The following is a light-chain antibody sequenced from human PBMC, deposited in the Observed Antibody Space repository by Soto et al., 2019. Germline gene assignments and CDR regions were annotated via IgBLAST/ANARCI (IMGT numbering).Light chain of an antibody. V-gene: IGKV3-20*01. CDR2: GAS. J-gene: IGKJ1*01. CDR1: QSVTSNY. Sequence: ILFAPSPGTPALSPGGRATPSCRASQSVTSNYLAWYQQKPGQVPRLLIFGASIRVTGIPDRFIGSGSGTDFTLTISRLEPEDFAVYYCQHYVTSLTTFGQGTKVDIK. CDR3: QHYVTSLTT.